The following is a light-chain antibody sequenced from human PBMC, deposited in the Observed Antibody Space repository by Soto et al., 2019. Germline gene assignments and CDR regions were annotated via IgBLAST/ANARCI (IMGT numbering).Light chain of an antibody. Sequence: DIVMTQSPLFLPVTPGEPASISCRSSQNLLHVDGYNYLDWYLQKPGQSPQLLVYLGSYRASGVPDRFSGSGSGTDFTLRISRVEAEDVGVYYRMQGLRTRTFGQGTKVDIK. CDR3: MQGLRTRT. CDR1: QNLLHVDGYNY. J-gene: IGKJ1*01. CDR2: LGS. V-gene: IGKV2-28*01.